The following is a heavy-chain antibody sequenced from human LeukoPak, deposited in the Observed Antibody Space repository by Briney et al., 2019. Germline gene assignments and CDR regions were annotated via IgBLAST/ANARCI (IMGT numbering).Heavy chain of an antibody. Sequence: SVKVSCKASGYTFTSYGISWVRQAPGQGLEWMGGIIPIFGTANYAQKFQGRVTITADESTSTAYMELSSLRSEDTAVYYCARDNGDDFWSGYYYYWGQGTLVTVSS. V-gene: IGHV1-69*13. CDR3: ARDNGDDFWSGYYYY. CDR2: IIPIFGTA. CDR1: GYTFTSYG. J-gene: IGHJ4*02. D-gene: IGHD3-3*01.